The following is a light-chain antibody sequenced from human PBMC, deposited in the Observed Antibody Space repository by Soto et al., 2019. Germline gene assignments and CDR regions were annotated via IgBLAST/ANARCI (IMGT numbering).Light chain of an antibody. CDR3: AAWDDSLNGVV. J-gene: IGLJ2*01. Sequence: QSVLTQPPSASGTPGQRVTISCSGGSSNIGSNAVNWYQQLPGTDPKLLIYSNNQRPSGVPDRFSGSKSGTSASLAISGLQSEDEADYYCAAWDDSLNGVVFGGGTKVTVL. V-gene: IGLV1-44*01. CDR1: SSNIGSNA. CDR2: SNN.